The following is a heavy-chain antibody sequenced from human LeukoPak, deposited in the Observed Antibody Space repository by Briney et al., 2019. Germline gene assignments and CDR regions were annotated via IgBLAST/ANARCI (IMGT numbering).Heavy chain of an antibody. D-gene: IGHD2-2*01. V-gene: IGHV3-64*01. Sequence: GSLRLSCAASGFTFSSYAMHWVRQAPGKGLEYVSAISSNGGSTYYANSVKGRFTISRDNSKNTLYLQMGSLRAEDMAVYYCARGGDIVVAPAATEFNYWGQGTLVTVSS. CDR3: ARGGDIVVAPAATEFNY. CDR2: ISSNGGST. CDR1: GFTFSSYA. J-gene: IGHJ4*02.